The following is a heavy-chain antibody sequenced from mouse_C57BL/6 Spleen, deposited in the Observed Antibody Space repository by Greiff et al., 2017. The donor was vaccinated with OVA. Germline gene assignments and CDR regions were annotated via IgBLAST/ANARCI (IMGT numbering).Heavy chain of an antibody. CDR2: IYPGNSDT. Sequence: EVKLVESGTVLARPGASVKMSCKTSGYTFTSYWMHWVKQRPGQGLEWIGAIYPGNSDTSYNQKFKGKATLTAGTSASTAYMGLISLTNEDSAVYYCTGCSYPLDDRGQGTTLTVSS. V-gene: IGHV1-5*01. J-gene: IGHJ2*01. CDR3: TGCSYPLDD. D-gene: IGHD2-10*01. CDR1: GYTFTSYW.